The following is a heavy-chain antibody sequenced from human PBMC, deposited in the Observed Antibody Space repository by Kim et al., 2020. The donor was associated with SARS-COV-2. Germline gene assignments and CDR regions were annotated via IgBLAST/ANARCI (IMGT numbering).Heavy chain of an antibody. D-gene: IGHD1-26*01. V-gene: IGHV4-39*01. CDR2: IYYSGST. J-gene: IGHJ4*02. CDR1: GGSISSSSYY. Sequence: SETLSLTCTVSGGSISSSSYYWGWIRQPPGKGLEWIGSIYYSGSTSYNPSLKSRVTISVDTSKNQFSLKLSSVPAADTAVYYCASPGAWGQGTLVTVSS. CDR3: ASPGA.